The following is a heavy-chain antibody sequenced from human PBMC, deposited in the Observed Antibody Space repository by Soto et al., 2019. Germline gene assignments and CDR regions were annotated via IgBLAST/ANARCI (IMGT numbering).Heavy chain of an antibody. CDR3: AKPEEVVRGFDF. CDR1: GFTVGHSA. Sequence: GGSRRLSCAASGFTVGHSAMSWVRQAPGKGLEWVAAISGTGGAAYYADSVKGRFTISRDNSRNTLFLQMNSLRVDDTAIYYCAKPEEVVRGFDFWGLGTLVTVSS. D-gene: IGHD3-10*01. J-gene: IGHJ4*02. V-gene: IGHV3-23*01. CDR2: ISGTGGAA.